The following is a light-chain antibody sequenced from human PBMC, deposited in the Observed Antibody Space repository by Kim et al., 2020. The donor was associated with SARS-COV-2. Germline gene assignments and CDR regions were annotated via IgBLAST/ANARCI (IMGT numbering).Light chain of an antibody. CDR2: GAF. CDR1: QTINSNA. V-gene: IGKV3-20*01. J-gene: IGKJ3*01. Sequence: SPGESATLSCRASQTINSNALAWYQQKPGQAPRLLIYGAFTRVTGIPARFSGSGSRTDFTLTISRLEPEDFALYYCQQYASPPLTFGPGTKVDIK. CDR3: QQYASPPLT.